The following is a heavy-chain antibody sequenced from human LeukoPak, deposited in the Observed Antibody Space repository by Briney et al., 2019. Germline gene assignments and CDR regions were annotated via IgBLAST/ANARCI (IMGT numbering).Heavy chain of an antibody. CDR3: ARDLRRGSSSWYVSGGDY. CDR2: ITAYNDNT. J-gene: IGHJ4*02. V-gene: IGHV1-18*01. D-gene: IGHD6-13*01. CDR1: GGTFNNYT. Sequence: ASVNVSCKASGGTFNNYTISWVRHAPGQALEWMGWITAYNDNTYYAQKLEGRVTMTTDTSTSTAYRELRSLRSDDTAVYYCARDLRRGSSSWYVSGGDYWGQGTLVTVSS.